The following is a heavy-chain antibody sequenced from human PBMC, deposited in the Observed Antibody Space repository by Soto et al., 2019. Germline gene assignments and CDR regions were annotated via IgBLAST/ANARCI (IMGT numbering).Heavy chain of an antibody. CDR2: ISYDGSNK. V-gene: IGHV3-30*18. D-gene: IGHD2-2*01. J-gene: IGHJ4*02. Sequence: QVQLVESGGGVVQPGRSLRLSCAASGFTFSSYGMHWVRQAPGKGLEWVAVISYDGSNKYYADSVKGRFTISRDNSKNTLYLQMNSLRVEDSAVYYCAKDRAVGPEELDYWGQGTLVTVSS. CDR3: AKDRAVGPEELDY. CDR1: GFTFSSYG.